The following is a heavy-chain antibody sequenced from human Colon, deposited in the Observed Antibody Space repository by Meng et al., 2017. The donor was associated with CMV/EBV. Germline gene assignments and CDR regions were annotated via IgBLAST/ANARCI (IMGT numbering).Heavy chain of an antibody. Sequence: QVQLQQWGVGLWKPTASLSLTCAGYGASFSGYNWTWICQPPGRGLEWIGESYYTRSTNYSPSLKSRVTISLDTSKNQFSLKLNSVTAADTAVYYCARATKSSCWEVLDYWGHGTLVTVSS. CDR1: GASFSGYN. J-gene: IGHJ4*01. CDR2: SYYTRST. D-gene: IGHD2-2*01. CDR3: ARATKSSCWEVLDY. V-gene: IGHV4-34*01.